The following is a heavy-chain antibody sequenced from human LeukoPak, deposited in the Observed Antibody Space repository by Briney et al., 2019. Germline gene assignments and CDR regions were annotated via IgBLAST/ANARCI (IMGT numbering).Heavy chain of an antibody. CDR3: ARDGAVDILTGYGAFDI. Sequence: PSETLSLTCTVFGGSISSYYWSWIRQPPGKGLEGIGYIFYSGSTNYSPSLKSRVTISVDTSKNQFSLKLNSVTAADTAVYYCARDGAVDILTGYGAFDIWGQGTMVTVSS. CDR2: IFYSGST. CDR1: GGSISSYY. V-gene: IGHV4-59*01. D-gene: IGHD3-9*01. J-gene: IGHJ3*02.